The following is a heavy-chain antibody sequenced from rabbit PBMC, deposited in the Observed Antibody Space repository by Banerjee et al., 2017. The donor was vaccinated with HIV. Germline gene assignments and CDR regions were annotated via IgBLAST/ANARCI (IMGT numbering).Heavy chain of an antibody. D-gene: IGHD4-1*01. CDR1: GFSFSSYYY. Sequence: QSLEESGGDLVKPGASLTLTCTASGFSFSSYYYMCWVRQAPGKGLEWIACIDGGSGSNRGYASWAKGRFTISKTSSTTVTLQMTSLTAADTATYFCARDSSGWGSTRLDLWGQGTLVTVS. J-gene: IGHJ3*01. CDR3: ARDSSGWGSTRLDL. V-gene: IGHV1S40*01. CDR2: IDGGSGSNR.